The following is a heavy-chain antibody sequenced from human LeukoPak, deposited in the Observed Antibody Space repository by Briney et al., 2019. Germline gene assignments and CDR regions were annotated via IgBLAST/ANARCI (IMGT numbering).Heavy chain of an antibody. CDR1: GFTFSSYT. D-gene: IGHD1-1*01. CDR3: AKGLERESRLDS. Sequence: GGSLRLSCAASGFTFSSYTTIWVRQAPGKGLEWVSSITSSSSYIYYADSVKGRFTISRDNSKNTLYLQMNSLRAEDTALYYCAKGLERESRLDSWGQGTLVTVSS. CDR2: ITSSSSYI. V-gene: IGHV3-21*04. J-gene: IGHJ4*02.